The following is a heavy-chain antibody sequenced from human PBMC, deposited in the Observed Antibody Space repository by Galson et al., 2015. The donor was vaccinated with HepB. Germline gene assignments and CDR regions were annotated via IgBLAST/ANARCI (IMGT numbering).Heavy chain of an antibody. V-gene: IGHV2-70*11. D-gene: IGHD5-12*01. Sequence: PALVTPTQTLTLTCTLSGFSLSTSGMCVSWIRQPPGKALEWLARIDWDDDKYYSTSLKTRLTISKDTSKNQVVLTMTNMDPVDTATYYCARRSGYDYYFDYWGQGTLVTVSS. CDR2: IDWDDDK. CDR3: ARRSGYDYYFDY. J-gene: IGHJ4*02. CDR1: GFSLSTSGMC.